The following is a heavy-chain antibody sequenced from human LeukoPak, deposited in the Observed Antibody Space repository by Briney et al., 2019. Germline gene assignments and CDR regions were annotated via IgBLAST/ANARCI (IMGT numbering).Heavy chain of an antibody. Sequence: GGSLRLSCAGSGFTISSYAMHWVRQDPDTGLEWVAVISYDGRNKYYADSVKSRFTISRDNSKNTLYLQMNSLRAEDTAVYYCARLDSGSGWYNWFDPWGQGTLVTVSS. CDR3: ARLDSGSGWYNWFDP. D-gene: IGHD6-19*01. CDR2: ISYDGRNK. V-gene: IGHV3-30*01. J-gene: IGHJ5*02. CDR1: GFTISSYA.